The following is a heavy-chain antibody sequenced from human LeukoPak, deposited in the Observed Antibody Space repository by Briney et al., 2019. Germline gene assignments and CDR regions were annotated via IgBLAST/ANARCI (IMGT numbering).Heavy chain of an antibody. CDR3: ATYSSSNGREFQY. V-gene: IGHV3-7*01. CDR2: IQQHGSET. D-gene: IGHD2-2*01. CDR1: GFTFSNYW. Sequence: GGSLRLSCAASGFTFSNYWMSWVRQAPGKGLEWVANIQQHGSETYYGDSVKGRFTISRDNAKNSLYLQMNSLRAEDTAVYYCATYSSSNGREFQYWGQGTLVTVSS. J-gene: IGHJ1*01.